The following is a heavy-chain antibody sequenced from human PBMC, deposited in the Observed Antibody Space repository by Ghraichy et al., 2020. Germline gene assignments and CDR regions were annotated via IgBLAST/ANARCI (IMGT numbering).Heavy chain of an antibody. CDR3: AREEREYSSSFFDY. CDR1: GFTFSSYS. Sequence: LSLTCAASGFTFSSYSMNWVRQAPGKGLEWVSYISSSSSTIYYADSVKGRFTISRDNAKNSLYLQMNSLRDEDTAVYYCAREEREYSSSFFDYWGQGTLVTVSS. D-gene: IGHD6-6*01. V-gene: IGHV3-48*02. CDR2: ISSSSSTI. J-gene: IGHJ4*02.